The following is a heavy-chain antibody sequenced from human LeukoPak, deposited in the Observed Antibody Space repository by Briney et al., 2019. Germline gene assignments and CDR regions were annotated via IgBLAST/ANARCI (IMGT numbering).Heavy chain of an antibody. V-gene: IGHV1-46*01. D-gene: IGHD3-22*01. CDR3: ATGIYYYDSSGYSDAFDI. CDR1: GYTFTSYY. CDR2: INPSGGST. J-gene: IGHJ3*02. Sequence: ASVKVSCKASGYTFTSYYMHWVRQAPRQGLEWMGIINPSGGSTSYAQKFQGRVTMTRDTSTSTVYMELSSLRSEDTAVYYSATGIYYYDSSGYSDAFDIWGQGTMVTVSS.